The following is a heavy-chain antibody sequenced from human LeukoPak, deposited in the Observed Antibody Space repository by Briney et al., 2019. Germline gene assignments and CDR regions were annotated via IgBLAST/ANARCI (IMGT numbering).Heavy chain of an antibody. Sequence: SETLSLTCAVSGYSISSGYYWGWIRQPPGKGLEWIGSIYYSGSTYYNPSLKSRVTISVDTSKNQFSLKLSSVTAADTAVYYCARLVAYYDSSGYYLEYYYYYMDVWGKGTTVTVSS. D-gene: IGHD3-22*01. J-gene: IGHJ6*03. CDR3: ARLVAYYDSSGYYLEYYYYYMDV. CDR1: GYSISSGYY. V-gene: IGHV4-38-2*01. CDR2: IYYSGST.